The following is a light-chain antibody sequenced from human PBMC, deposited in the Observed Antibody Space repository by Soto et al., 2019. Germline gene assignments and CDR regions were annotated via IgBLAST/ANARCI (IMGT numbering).Light chain of an antibody. CDR2: DAS. CDR3: QQYNSYQWT. Sequence: DIQMTQSPSTLSVSVGDRVTITCRASQTISSWLAWYQQKPGKAPKLLIYDASSLESGVPSRFSGSGSGTEFTLTISSLQPDDFATYYCQQYNSYQWTFGQGTKVDI. J-gene: IGKJ1*01. CDR1: QTISSW. V-gene: IGKV1-5*01.